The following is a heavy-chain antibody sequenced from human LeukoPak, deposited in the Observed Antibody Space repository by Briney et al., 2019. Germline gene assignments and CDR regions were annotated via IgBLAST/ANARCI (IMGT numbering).Heavy chain of an antibody. CDR1: GFTFSNYW. CDR3: ARDLDDFNYYFDY. CDR2: IKSDGSEK. V-gene: IGHV3-7*01. D-gene: IGHD5-24*01. J-gene: IGHJ4*02. Sequence: GGSLRLSCAASGFTFSNYWMRWVRQAPGRGLEWVASIKSDGSEKYYVDSMKGRFTISRDNAKNSLYLQMNSLRAEDTAVYYCARDLDDFNYYFDYWGQGTLVTVSS.